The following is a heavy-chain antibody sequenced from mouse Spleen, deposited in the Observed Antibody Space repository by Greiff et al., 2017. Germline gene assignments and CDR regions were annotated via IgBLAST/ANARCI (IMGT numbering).Heavy chain of an antibody. V-gene: IGHV1-64*01. CDR3: ARDGDLGYWDFDV. CDR1: GYTFTSYW. Sequence: QVQLQQPGAELVKPGASVKLSCKASGYTFTSYWMHWVKQRPGQGLEWIGMIHPNSGSTNYNEKFKSKATLTVDKSSSTAYMQLSSLTSEDSAVYYCARDGDLGYWDFDVWGAGTTVTVSS. CDR2: IHPNSGST. J-gene: IGHJ1*01. D-gene: IGHD2-13*01.